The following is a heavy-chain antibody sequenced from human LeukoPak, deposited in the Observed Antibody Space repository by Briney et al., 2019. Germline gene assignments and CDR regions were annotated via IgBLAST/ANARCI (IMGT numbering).Heavy chain of an antibody. J-gene: IGHJ4*02. CDR1: GFTFSSYS. V-gene: IGHV3-21*01. Sequence: GGSLRLSCAASGFTFSSYSMNWVRQAPGKGLEWASSISSSSSYIYYADSVKGRFTISRDNAKNSLYLQMNSLRAEDTAVYYCASASSSWAYYFDYWGQGTLVTVSS. CDR2: ISSSSSYI. D-gene: IGHD6-13*01. CDR3: ASASSSWAYYFDY.